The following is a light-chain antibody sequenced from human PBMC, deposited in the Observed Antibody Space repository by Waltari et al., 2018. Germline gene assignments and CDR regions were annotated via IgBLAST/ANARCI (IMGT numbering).Light chain of an antibody. Sequence: SFELTQPSSVSVSPGQTASIPCSGDHSGRKWTSGYQQKAGQSPVLVTYADSERPSGVPGRFSAARSGDTVTLNISGTQDLDEADYYCQTWDSNIFVFGPGTKVTVL. CDR1: HSGRKW. V-gene: IGLV3-1*01. J-gene: IGLJ1*01. CDR3: QTWDSNIFV. CDR2: ADS.